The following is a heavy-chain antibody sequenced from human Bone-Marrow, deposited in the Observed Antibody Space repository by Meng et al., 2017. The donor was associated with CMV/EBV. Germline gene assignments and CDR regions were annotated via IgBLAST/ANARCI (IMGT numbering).Heavy chain of an antibody. CDR1: GFTFSNAW. CDR3: TTDVGIFGVVIIPPFDY. Sequence: ETLSLTCAASGFTFSNAWMSWVRQAPGKGLEWVGRIKSKTDGGTTDYAAPVKGRFTISRDDSKNTLYLQMNSLKTEDTAVYYCTTDVGIFGVVIIPPFDYWGQGTLVTGSS. CDR2: IKSKTDGGTT. D-gene: IGHD3-3*01. V-gene: IGHV3-15*01. J-gene: IGHJ4*02.